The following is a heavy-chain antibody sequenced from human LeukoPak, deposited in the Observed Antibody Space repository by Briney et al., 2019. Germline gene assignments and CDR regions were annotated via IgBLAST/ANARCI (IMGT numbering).Heavy chain of an antibody. CDR2: INHSGST. J-gene: IGHJ6*03. CDR3: ASPRYSSSQYGYYYYMDV. Sequence: KASETLSLTCAVYGGSFSGYYWSWIRQPPGKGLEWIGEINHSGSTNYNPSLKSRVTISVDTSKNQFSLKLSSVTAADTAVYYCASPRYSSSQYGYYYYMDVWGKGTTVTVSS. CDR1: GGSFSGYY. V-gene: IGHV4-34*01. D-gene: IGHD6-13*01.